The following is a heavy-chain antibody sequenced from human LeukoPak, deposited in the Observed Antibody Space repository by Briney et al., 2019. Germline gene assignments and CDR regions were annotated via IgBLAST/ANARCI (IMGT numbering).Heavy chain of an antibody. Sequence: SVKVSCKASGGSASYYVFSWVRQAPEQGLEWMGGIIPTFGSPNYAQRFQGRLTITADKSTNTAYMELSNLRSEDTAVYYCAAGAVDNWNSGKLIDCWGQGTLVTVSS. CDR1: GGSASYYV. V-gene: IGHV1-69*06. CDR2: IIPTFGSP. J-gene: IGHJ4*02. D-gene: IGHD1-7*01. CDR3: AAGAVDNWNSGKLIDC.